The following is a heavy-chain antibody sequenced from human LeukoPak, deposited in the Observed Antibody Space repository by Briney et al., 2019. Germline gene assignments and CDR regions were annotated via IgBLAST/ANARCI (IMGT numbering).Heavy chain of an antibody. Sequence: PGGSLRLSCAVSGFTVSNYVMHWVRQAPGKRLEWVAIISSDGSPKSYADSVKGRFTISRDNSKNTVYLQMNSLRAEDTAVYYCAKDHLKRGWSSFDSWGQGTLVTVSS. D-gene: IGHD6-19*01. V-gene: IGHV3-33*06. CDR1: GFTVSNYV. J-gene: IGHJ4*02. CDR2: ISSDGSPK. CDR3: AKDHLKRGWSSFDS.